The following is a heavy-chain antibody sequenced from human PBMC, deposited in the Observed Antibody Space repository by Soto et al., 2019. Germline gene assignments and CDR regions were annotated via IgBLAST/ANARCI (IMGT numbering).Heavy chain of an antibody. CDR2: IWYDGSNK. D-gene: IGHD3-10*01. V-gene: IGHV3-33*01. Sequence: QVQLVESGGGVVQPGRSLRLSCEASGLTFSSYGMHWVRQAPGKGLDWVALIWYDGSNKYYGDSVKGRFTISRDNSKNTLYLQMNSLRAEDTAVYYCARDYGSGMDCWSQGTLVTVSS. CDR3: ARDYGSGMDC. J-gene: IGHJ4*02. CDR1: GLTFSSYG.